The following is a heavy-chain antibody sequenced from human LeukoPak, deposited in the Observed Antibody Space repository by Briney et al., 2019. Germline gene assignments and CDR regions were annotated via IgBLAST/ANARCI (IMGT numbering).Heavy chain of an antibody. J-gene: IGHJ4*02. D-gene: IGHD2-15*01. CDR2: IYYSGST. V-gene: IGHV4-59*01. CDR3: ARFFPDGGGYGY. Sequence: SETPSLTCTVSGGSISSYYWSWIRQPPGKGLEWIGYIYYSGSTNYNPSLKSRVTISVDTSKNQFSLKLSSVTAADTAVYYCARFFPDGGGYGYWGQGTLVTVSS. CDR1: GGSISSYY.